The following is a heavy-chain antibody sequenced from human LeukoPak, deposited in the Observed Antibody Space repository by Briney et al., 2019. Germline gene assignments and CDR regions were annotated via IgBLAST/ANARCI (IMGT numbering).Heavy chain of an antibody. CDR3: VKPGVAIVATSYYFDY. D-gene: IGHD5-12*01. CDR2: IRSNSDGGTI. Sequence: GGSLRLSCATSGFTFSNAWMNWVRQAPGKGLEWVGRIRSNSDGGTIDYAAPVKGRFTLSRDDSKTTLYLQMNSLQTEDTAVYYCVKPGVAIVATSYYFDYWGQGTLVTVSS. J-gene: IGHJ4*02. V-gene: IGHV3-15*07. CDR1: GFTFSNAW.